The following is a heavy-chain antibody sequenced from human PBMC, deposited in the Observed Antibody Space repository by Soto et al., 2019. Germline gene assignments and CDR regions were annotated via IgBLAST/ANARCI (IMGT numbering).Heavy chain of an antibody. CDR3: ARSIVVARYFDL. D-gene: IGHD3-22*01. V-gene: IGHV1-69*13. J-gene: IGHJ2*01. Sequence: SVKVSCKASGSTFSSYAISWGRQAPGQGLEWMGGIIPIFGTANYAQKFQGRVTITADESTSTAYMELSSLRSEDTAVYYCARSIVVARYFDLWGRVTLFNVSS. CDR1: GSTFSSYA. CDR2: IIPIFGTA.